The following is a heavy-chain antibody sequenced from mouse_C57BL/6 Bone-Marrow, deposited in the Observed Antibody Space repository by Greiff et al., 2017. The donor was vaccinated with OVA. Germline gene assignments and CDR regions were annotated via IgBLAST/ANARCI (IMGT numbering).Heavy chain of an antibody. CDR1: GYTFTSYW. D-gene: IGHD1-1*01. CDR2: IHPSDSDT. V-gene: IGHV1-74*01. Sequence: VQLQQPGAELVKPGASVKVSCKASGYTFTSYWMHWVKQRPGQGLEWIGRIHPSDSDTNYNQKFKGKATLTVDKSSSTAYMQLSSLTSEDSAVYYCAIYYYGSSYEKNYFDYWGQGTTLTVSS. CDR3: AIYYYGSSYEKNYFDY. J-gene: IGHJ2*01.